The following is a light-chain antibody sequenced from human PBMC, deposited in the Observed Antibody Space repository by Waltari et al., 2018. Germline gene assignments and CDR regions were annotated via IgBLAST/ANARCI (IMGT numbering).Light chain of an antibody. Sequence: QTVLTQAPSLSVSPGGTVSLTLALSSCSVARTSYATWYQQTPGQTPRTLVYKGNGRSSGVPDRFSGSILGNKAALTITGAQADDESDYYCSMYMGSGIWVFGGGTKLTVL. CDR3: SMYMGSGIWV. V-gene: IGLV8-61*01. J-gene: IGLJ3*02. CDR1: SCSVARTSY. CDR2: KGN.